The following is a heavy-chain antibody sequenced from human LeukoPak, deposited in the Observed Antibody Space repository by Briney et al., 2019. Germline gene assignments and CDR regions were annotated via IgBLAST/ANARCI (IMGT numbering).Heavy chain of an antibody. J-gene: IGHJ4*02. CDR1: GGSFSGYY. Sequence: SETLSLTCAVYGGSFSGYYWSWIRQPPGKGLEWIGEINHSGSTNYNPSLKSRVTISVDTSKNQFSLKLSSVTVADTAVYYCARKAYNWNYRFHFDYWGQGTLVTVSS. V-gene: IGHV4-34*01. CDR3: ARKAYNWNYRFHFDY. CDR2: INHSGST. D-gene: IGHD1-7*01.